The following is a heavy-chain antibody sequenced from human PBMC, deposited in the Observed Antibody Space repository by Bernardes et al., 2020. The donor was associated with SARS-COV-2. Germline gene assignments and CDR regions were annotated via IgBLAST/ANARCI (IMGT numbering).Heavy chain of an antibody. V-gene: IGHV4-61*02. CDR2: IYTSGST. J-gene: IGHJ4*02. D-gene: IGHD5-18*01. Sequence: SETLSLTCTVSGGSISSGSYYWSWIRQPAGKGLEWIGRIYTSGSTNYNPSLKSRVTISVDTSKNQFSLKLSSVTAADTAVYYCAREAPSTYVDTAMVTVWGQGNLVTVSS. CDR3: AREAPSTYVDTAMVTV. CDR1: GGSISSGSYY.